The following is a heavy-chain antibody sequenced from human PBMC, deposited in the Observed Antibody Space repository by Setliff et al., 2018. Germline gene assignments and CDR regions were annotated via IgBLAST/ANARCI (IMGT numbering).Heavy chain of an antibody. CDR3: ARAGNYYYYMDV. Sequence: PSETLSLTCTVSGGSISSYYWSWIRQPPGKGLEWIGYIYTRGSTNYNPSLKSRVTISVDTSKNQFSLKLSSVTAADTAVYYCARAGNYYYYMDVWGKGTTVTVSS. D-gene: IGHD3-10*01. CDR1: GGSISSYY. CDR2: IYTRGST. J-gene: IGHJ6*03. V-gene: IGHV4-4*08.